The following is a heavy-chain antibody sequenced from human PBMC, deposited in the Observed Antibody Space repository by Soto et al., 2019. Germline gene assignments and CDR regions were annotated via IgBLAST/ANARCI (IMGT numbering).Heavy chain of an antibody. J-gene: IGHJ6*02. CDR3: AKDLRLWAKDYYYYGMDV. D-gene: IGHD5-18*01. CDR1: GFTFSSYG. V-gene: IGHV3-30*18. Sequence: QVQLVESGGGVVQPGRSLRLSCAASGFTFSSYGMHWVRQAPGKGLEWVAVISYDGSKEFYADSVKGRFTISRDNSKNPLYLQMNSLRTEDTAVYYCAKDLRLWAKDYYYYGMDVWGQGTKVTVSS. CDR2: ISYDGSKE.